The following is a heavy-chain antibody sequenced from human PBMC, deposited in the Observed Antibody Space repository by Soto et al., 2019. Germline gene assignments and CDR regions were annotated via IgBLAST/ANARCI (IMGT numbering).Heavy chain of an antibody. V-gene: IGHV1-18*01. CDR2: ISDYNGNT. J-gene: IGHJ6*02. D-gene: IGHD2-15*01. Sequence: QVQLVQSGAEVKKPGASVKVSCKASGYTFTSYGISWVRQARGQGLEWMGWISDYNGNTNYAQKLQGRVTMTTYTYTSTDYMELRRLRSEDTAVYYCARASVILYLYSYGMDVWGQGTTVTVSS. CDR1: GYTFTSYG. CDR3: ARASVILYLYSYGMDV.